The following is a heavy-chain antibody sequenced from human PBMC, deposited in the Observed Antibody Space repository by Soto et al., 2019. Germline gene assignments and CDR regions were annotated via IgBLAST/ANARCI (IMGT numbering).Heavy chain of an antibody. D-gene: IGHD2-15*01. V-gene: IGHV4-30-4*08. CDR1: GGSISSGGYY. CDR3: AREVDWFDP. J-gene: IGHJ5*02. Sequence: SETLSLTCTVSGGSISSGGYYWSWIRQPPGKGLEWIGYISHSGSTYYNPSLKSRLTILADTSKNQFSLKLTSVTAADTAVYYCAREVDWFDPWGQGTLVTVSS. CDR2: ISHSGST.